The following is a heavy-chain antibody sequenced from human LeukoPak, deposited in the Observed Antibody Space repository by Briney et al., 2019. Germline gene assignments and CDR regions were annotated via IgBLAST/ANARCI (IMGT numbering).Heavy chain of an antibody. V-gene: IGHV3-74*01. Sequence: GGSLRLSCAASGFTFSSYWMHWVRQAPGKGLVWVSRINSDGSGTSYADSVKGRFTISRDNAKNTLYLQMNSLRAEDTAVYYCARAPDLTYCGGDCYSGFDYWGQGTLVTVSS. J-gene: IGHJ4*02. D-gene: IGHD2-21*02. CDR1: GFTFSSYW. CDR3: ARAPDLTYCGGDCYSGFDY. CDR2: INSDGSGT.